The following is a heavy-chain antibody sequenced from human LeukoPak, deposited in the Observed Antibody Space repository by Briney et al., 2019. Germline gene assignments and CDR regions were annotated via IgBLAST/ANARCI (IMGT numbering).Heavy chain of an antibody. CDR2: IRYDGSNK. CDR1: GFTFSSYG. V-gene: IGHV3-30*02. J-gene: IGHJ4*02. CDR3: AKDGGSGWYFDY. D-gene: IGHD6-19*01. Sequence: GGSLRLSCAASGFTFSSYGMHRVRQAPGKGLEWVAFIRYDGSNKYYADSVKGRFTISRDNSKNTLYLQMNSLRAEDTAVYYCAKDGGSGWYFDYWGQGTLVTVSS.